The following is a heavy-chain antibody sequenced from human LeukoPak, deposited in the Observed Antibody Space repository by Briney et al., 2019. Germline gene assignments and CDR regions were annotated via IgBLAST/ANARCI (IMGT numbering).Heavy chain of an antibody. Sequence: GGSLRLSCAASGFTFSSYSMNWVRQAPGKGLEWVSSISSSSSYIYYADSVKGRFTISRDNAKNSLYLQMNSLRAEDTAVYYCARVMAREFQEWELWFDYWGQGTLVTVSS. D-gene: IGHD1-26*01. CDR3: ARVMAREFQEWELWFDY. CDR1: GFTFSSYS. CDR2: ISSSSSYI. V-gene: IGHV3-21*01. J-gene: IGHJ4*02.